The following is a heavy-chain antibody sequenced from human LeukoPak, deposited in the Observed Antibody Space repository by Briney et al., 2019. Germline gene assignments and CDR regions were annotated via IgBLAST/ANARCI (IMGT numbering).Heavy chain of an antibody. V-gene: IGHV4-59*01. J-gene: IGHJ5*02. Sequence: TSETLSLTCTVSGGSISSYYWSWIRQPPGKGLEWIGYIYYSGSTNYNPSLKSRVTISVNTSKNQFSLKLSSVTAADTAAYYCARDQGYCSSTSCHISWFDPWGQGTLVTVSS. CDR3: ARDQGYCSSTSCHISWFDP. CDR2: IYYSGST. CDR1: GGSISSYY. D-gene: IGHD2-2*01.